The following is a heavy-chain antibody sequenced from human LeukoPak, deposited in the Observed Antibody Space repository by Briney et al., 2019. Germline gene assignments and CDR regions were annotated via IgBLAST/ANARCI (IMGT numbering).Heavy chain of an antibody. CDR3: ARWGGSGGYYFDD. CDR1: GFTFSSYS. CDR2: ISSSSSYI. D-gene: IGHD3-10*01. J-gene: IGHJ4*02. Sequence: GGSLRLSCAASGFTFSSYSMNWVRQAPGKGLEWVSSISSSSSYIYYADSVKGRFTISRDNAKNSLYLQMNSLRAEDTAVYYCARWGGSGGYYFDDWGQGALVTVSS. V-gene: IGHV3-21*01.